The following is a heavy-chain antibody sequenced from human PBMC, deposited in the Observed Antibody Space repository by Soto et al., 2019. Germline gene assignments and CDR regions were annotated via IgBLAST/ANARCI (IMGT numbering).Heavy chain of an antibody. CDR1: GGSISSYY. CDR2: IYYSGST. J-gene: IGHJ4*02. CDR3: ARGDDILTGYYDY. Sequence: SETLSLTCTVSGGSISSYYWSWIRQPPGKGLEWIGYIYYSGSTNYNPSLKSRVTISVDTSKNQFSLKPSSVTAADTAVYYCARGDDILTGYYDYWGQGTLVTVSS. V-gene: IGHV4-59*01. D-gene: IGHD3-9*01.